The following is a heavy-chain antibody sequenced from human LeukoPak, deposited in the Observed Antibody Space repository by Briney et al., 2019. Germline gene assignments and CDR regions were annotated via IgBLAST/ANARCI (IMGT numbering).Heavy chain of an antibody. CDR1: GFTFDDYG. J-gene: IGHJ4*02. CDR3: ARDRYYYGSGSTPDY. CDR2: INWNGGST. D-gene: IGHD3-10*01. V-gene: IGHV3-20*04. Sequence: PGGSLRLSCAASGFTFDDYGMSWVRQAPGKGLEWVSGINWNGGSTGYADSVKGRFTISRDNAKNSLYLQMNSLRAEDTALYYCARDRYYYGSGSTPDYWGQGTLVTVSS.